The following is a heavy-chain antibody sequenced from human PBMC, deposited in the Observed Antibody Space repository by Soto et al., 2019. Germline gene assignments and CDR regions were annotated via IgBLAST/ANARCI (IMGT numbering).Heavy chain of an antibody. CDR3: ARGEAASP. V-gene: IGHV1-8*01. Sequence: QVQLVQSGAEVRKPGASVKVSCKASGYTFTNYDINWVRQATGQGLEWMGWMNPNSGYAAYAQKFQGRVTMTRSTSTSTAYMEVSSLRSDDTAMYYCARGEAASPWGQGTLVTVSS. CDR1: GYTFTNYD. CDR2: MNPNSGYA. D-gene: IGHD2-15*01. J-gene: IGHJ5*02.